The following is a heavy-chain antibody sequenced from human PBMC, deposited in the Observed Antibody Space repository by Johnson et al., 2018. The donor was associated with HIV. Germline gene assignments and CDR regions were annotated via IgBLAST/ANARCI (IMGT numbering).Heavy chain of an antibody. CDR2: IRCIGAIT. Sequence: VQLVESGGDLVQPGGSLRLSCAASGFTFSSYAMTWVRQAPGKGLEWVSFIRCIGAITYYADSVKGRFTISRDNSKNTLYLQMKSLRAEDPAVYYCASGDAFDIWGRGTKVTVTS. CDR1: GFTFSSYA. J-gene: IGHJ3*02. D-gene: IGHD1-26*01. V-gene: IGHV3-23*04. CDR3: ASGDAFDI.